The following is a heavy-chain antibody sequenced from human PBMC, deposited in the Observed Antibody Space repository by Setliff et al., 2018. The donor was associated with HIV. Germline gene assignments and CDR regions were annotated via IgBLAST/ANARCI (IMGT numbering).Heavy chain of an antibody. Sequence: ASVKVSCKASGSTFSTYDINWVRQAPGQGPEWMGWMNPNSGNTGYAPKLQGRVTMTRNTSISTAYMELSSLRSDDTAVYYCARAQTYYSDSSGYYSQYWGQGTLVTVSS. CDR3: ARAQTYYSDSSGYYSQY. D-gene: IGHD3-22*01. CDR2: MNPNSGNT. V-gene: IGHV1-8*01. J-gene: IGHJ4*02. CDR1: GSTFSTYD.